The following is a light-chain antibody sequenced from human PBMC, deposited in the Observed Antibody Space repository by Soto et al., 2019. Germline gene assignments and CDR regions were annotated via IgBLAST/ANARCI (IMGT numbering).Light chain of an antibody. CDR2: AAS. Sequence: AIRMTQSPSSFSASTVDRVTITCRASQGISSYLAWYQQKPGKAPKLLIYAASTLQSGVPSRFSGSGSGTDFTLTISCLQSEDFATYYCQQYYSYPSTFGQGTRLEIK. CDR1: QGISSY. V-gene: IGKV1-8*01. CDR3: QQYYSYPST. J-gene: IGKJ5*01.